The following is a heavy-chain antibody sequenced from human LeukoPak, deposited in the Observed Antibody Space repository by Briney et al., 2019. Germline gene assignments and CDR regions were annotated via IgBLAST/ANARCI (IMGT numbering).Heavy chain of an antibody. V-gene: IGHV3-21*04. D-gene: IGHD7-27*01. J-gene: IGHJ4*02. CDR1: GFTFSSYS. Sequence: PWGSLRLSCAASGFTFSSYSMNWVRQAPGKGLEWVSSISSSSSYIYYADSVEGRFTISRDNPKNSLYLQMNSLRAEDTAVYYCAKDGGLWVSAHWGDSWGRGTLVTVSS. CDR3: AKDGGLWVSAHWGDS. CDR2: ISSSSSYI.